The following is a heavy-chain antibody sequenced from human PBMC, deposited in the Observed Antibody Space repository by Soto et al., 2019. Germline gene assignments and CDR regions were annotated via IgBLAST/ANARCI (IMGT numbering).Heavy chain of an antibody. CDR3: SRNPYGSGLFDA. D-gene: IGHD6-19*01. CDR2: MNANSGNT. CDR1: GYNFIDYD. J-gene: IGHJ5*02. Sequence: QVQLVQSGAEVKKPGASVKVSCKASGYNFIDYDINWMRQSTGQGLEWMGWMNANSGNTGYAQKFQGRVTLTRDTSIGTAYMELSSLKTEDTAVYYCSRNPYGSGLFDAWGQGTLVTVSS. V-gene: IGHV1-8*01.